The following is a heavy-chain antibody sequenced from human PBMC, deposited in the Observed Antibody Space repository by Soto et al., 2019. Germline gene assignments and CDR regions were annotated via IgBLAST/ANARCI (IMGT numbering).Heavy chain of an antibody. V-gene: IGHV1-69*13. CDR3: ARDYGGNYDAFDI. J-gene: IGHJ3*02. CDR2: IIPIFGTA. CDR1: GCTFSSSA. Sequence: VKVSCQASGCTFSSSALSWVRQAPGQGLEWMGGIIPIFGTANYAQKFQGRVTITADKSTSTAYMELSSLRSEDTAVYYCARDYGGNYDAFDIWGQGTMVTVSS. D-gene: IGHD4-17*01.